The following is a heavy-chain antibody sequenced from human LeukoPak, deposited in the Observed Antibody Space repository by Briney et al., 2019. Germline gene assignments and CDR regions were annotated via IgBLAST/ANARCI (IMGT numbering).Heavy chain of an antibody. D-gene: IGHD4-17*01. V-gene: IGHV3-23*01. CDR3: AQVPTVTSN. J-gene: IGHJ4*02. CDR2: ISGGGDRT. CDR1: RYTLSSYA. Sequence: GGSLRLSCAASRYTLSSYAMIWVRQAPGKGLEWVSAISGGGDRTYYADSVKGRFTISRDNSKNTLYLQMNSLRAEDTAVYYCAQVPTVTSNWRQGTLVTVSS.